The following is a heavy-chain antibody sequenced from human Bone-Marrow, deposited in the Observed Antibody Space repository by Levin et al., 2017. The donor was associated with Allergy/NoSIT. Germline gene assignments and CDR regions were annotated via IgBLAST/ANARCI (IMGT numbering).Heavy chain of an antibody. CDR2: LYASGST. Sequence: SETLSLTCTISGGSISSESYTWDWIRQPAGTGLEWIGRLYASGSTKNNPSLKGRVTISLDTSKNQFSLEVNSVTAADTAVYYCARETLVQGVLGRRYYYIDVWGKGTTVTVSS. CDR3: ARETLVQGVLGRRYYYIDV. J-gene: IGHJ6*03. V-gene: IGHV4-61*02. D-gene: IGHD3-10*01. CDR1: GGSISSESYT.